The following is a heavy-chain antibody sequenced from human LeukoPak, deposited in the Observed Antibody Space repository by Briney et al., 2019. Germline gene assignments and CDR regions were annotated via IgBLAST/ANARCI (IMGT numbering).Heavy chain of an antibody. CDR1: GFTFSSYS. J-gene: IGHJ4*02. CDR3: ACPSGWYDY. CDR2: ISSSGSTI. V-gene: IGHV3-48*04. D-gene: IGHD6-19*01. Sequence: PGGSLRLSCAASGFTFSSYSMNWVRQAPGKGLEWVSYISSSGSTIYYADSVKGRFTISRDNAKNSLYLQMNSLRAEDTAVYYCACPSGWYDYWGQGTLVTVSS.